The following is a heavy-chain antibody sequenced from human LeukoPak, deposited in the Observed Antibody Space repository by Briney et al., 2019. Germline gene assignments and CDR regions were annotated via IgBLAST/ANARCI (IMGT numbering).Heavy chain of an antibody. CDR3: VRDVDTFFDY. CDR2: IYSGGRT. V-gene: IGHV4-4*07. CDR1: GGSMSSYY. D-gene: IGHD5-18*01. J-gene: IGHJ4*02. Sequence: SETLSLTCTVSGGSMSSYYWSWIRQPAGKGLEWIGRIYSGGRTNYNPSLKSQVTMSLDTSKNQFSLKLSSVTAADTAVYYCVRDVDTFFDYWGQGTLVTVSS.